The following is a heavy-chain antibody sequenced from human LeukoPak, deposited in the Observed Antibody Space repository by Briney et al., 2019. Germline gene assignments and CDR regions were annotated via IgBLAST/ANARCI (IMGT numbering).Heavy chain of an antibody. CDR3: ARVQYVVVPAANYYYYYYMDV. V-gene: IGHV4-59*02. Sequence: SETLSLTCSVSGGPVTEYYWSWIRQPPGKGLEWIGYTYHTGSTNYSPSLKSRVTISVDKSKNQFSLKLSSVTAADTAVYYCARVQYVVVPAANYYYYYYMDVWGKGTTVTVSS. D-gene: IGHD2-2*01. CDR1: GGPVTEYY. CDR2: TYHTGST. J-gene: IGHJ6*03.